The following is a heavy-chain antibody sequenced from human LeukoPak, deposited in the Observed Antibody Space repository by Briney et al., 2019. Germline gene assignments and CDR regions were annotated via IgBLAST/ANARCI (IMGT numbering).Heavy chain of an antibody. V-gene: IGHV4-31*11. Sequence: SETLSLTCAVYGESFSGYYWSWIRQHPGKGLEWIGYIYYSGSTYYNPSLKSRVTISVDTSKNQFSLKLSSVTAADTAVYYCARVLAYCGGDCYPTTPYFDYWGQGTLVTVSS. CDR2: IYYSGST. D-gene: IGHD2-21*02. CDR3: ARVLAYCGGDCYPTTPYFDY. CDR1: GESFSGYY. J-gene: IGHJ4*02.